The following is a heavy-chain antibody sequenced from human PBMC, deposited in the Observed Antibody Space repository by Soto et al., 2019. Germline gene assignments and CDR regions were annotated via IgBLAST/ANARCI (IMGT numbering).Heavy chain of an antibody. CDR3: ARKMTGSPFDY. J-gene: IGHJ4*02. D-gene: IGHD1-26*01. V-gene: IGHV4-4*02. CDR1: GASISSDNW. Sequence: SETLSLTCAVSGASISSDNWWSWVRQPPGKGLEWIGEIYHSGVANYNASLESRVAISVDKSKNQFSLKLSSVTAADTAVYFCARKMTGSPFDYWGQGTLVTVSS. CDR2: IYHSGVA.